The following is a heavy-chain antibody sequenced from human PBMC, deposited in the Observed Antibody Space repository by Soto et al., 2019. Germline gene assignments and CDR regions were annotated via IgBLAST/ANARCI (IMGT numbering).Heavy chain of an antibody. D-gene: IGHD5-18*01. J-gene: IGHJ4*02. CDR1: GYTLPELS. V-gene: IGHV1-24*01. CDR3: ATDALGRYSHGFDY. CDR2: FDPEDGET. Sequence: ASVKGSCKVSGYTLPELSMHWRRQAPGKGLEWMGGFDPEDGETIYAQKFQGRVTMTEDTSTDTAYMELSSLRSEDTAVYYCATDALGRYSHGFDYWGQGTLDPVSS.